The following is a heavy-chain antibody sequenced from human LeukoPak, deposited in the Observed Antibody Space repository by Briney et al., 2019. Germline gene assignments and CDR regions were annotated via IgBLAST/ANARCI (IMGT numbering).Heavy chain of an antibody. Sequence: GGSLRLSCAASGFTVSSNYMSWVRQAPGKGLEWVSVIYSGGSTYYADSVEGRFTISRDNSKNTLYLQMNSLRAEDTAVYYCARAIIDIVATIYFDYWGQGTLVTVSS. CDR2: IYSGGST. CDR3: ARAIIDIVATIYFDY. D-gene: IGHD5-12*01. V-gene: IGHV3-53*01. CDR1: GFTVSSNY. J-gene: IGHJ4*02.